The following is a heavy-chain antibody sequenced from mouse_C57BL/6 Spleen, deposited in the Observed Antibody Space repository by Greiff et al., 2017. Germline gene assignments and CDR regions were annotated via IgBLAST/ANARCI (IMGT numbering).Heavy chain of an antibody. CDR3: ARGGDWGGFAY. V-gene: IGHV1-61*01. CDR2: IYPSDSET. D-gene: IGHD4-1*01. CDR1: GYTFTSYW. Sequence: QVQLQQPGAELVRPGSSVKLSCKASGYTFTSYWMDWVKQRPGQGLEWIGNIYPSDSETHYNQKFKDKATLTVDKSSSTAYMQLSSLTSEDSAVYYCARGGDWGGFAYWGQGTLVTVSA. J-gene: IGHJ3*01.